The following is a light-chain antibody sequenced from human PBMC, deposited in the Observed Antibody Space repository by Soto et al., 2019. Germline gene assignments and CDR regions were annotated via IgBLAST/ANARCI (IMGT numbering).Light chain of an antibody. V-gene: IGKV1-39*01. Sequence: DIPMTQSPSSLSASGGDRVTITCRASQSISSYLNWYQQKPGKAHKLLIYAASSWQSGVPSRFSGSGSGTDFTLTISSLQPEDFATHYCQQSYSTPPWTFGQGTKVDLK. CDR2: AAS. J-gene: IGKJ1*01. CDR3: QQSYSTPPWT. CDR1: QSISSY.